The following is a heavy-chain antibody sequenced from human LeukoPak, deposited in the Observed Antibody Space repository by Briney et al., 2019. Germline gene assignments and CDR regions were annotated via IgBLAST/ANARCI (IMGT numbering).Heavy chain of an antibody. D-gene: IGHD3-16*02. J-gene: IGHJ4*02. CDR2: INHSGST. V-gene: IGHV4-34*01. CDR1: GGSFSGYY. CDR3: AGITFGGVIVHD. Sequence: SETLSLTCAVYGGSFSGYYWSWIRQPPGKGLEWIGEINHSGSTNYNPSFKSRVTISVDTSKNQFSLKLSSVTAADTAVYYCAGITFGGVIVHDWGQGTLVTVSS.